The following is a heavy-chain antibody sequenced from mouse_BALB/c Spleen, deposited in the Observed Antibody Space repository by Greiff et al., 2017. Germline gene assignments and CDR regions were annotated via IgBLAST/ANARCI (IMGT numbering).Heavy chain of an antibody. CDR3: ARHMREITTSFDY. Sequence: DVMLVESGGGLVQPGGSLKLSCAASGFTFSSYTMSWVRQTPEKRLEWVAYISNGGGSTYYPDTVKGRFTISRDNAKNTLYLQMSSLKSEDTAMYYCARHMREITTSFDYWGQGTTLTVSS. CDR2: ISNGGGST. V-gene: IGHV5-12-2*01. CDR1: GFTFSSYT. J-gene: IGHJ2*01. D-gene: IGHD2-4*01.